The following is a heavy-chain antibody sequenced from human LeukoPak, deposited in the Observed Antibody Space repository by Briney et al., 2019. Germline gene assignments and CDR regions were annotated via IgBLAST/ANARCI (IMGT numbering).Heavy chain of an antibody. V-gene: IGHV3-21*01. CDR1: GFTLRSSS. J-gene: IGHJ6*02. D-gene: IGHD4-23*01. CDR3: ARERTVGYYYYYGMDV. Sequence: GGFLRPSCAVFGFTLRSSSMNGGGQAPGKAWEGGSSISICRRYIYHSDSLKGRFTIYRDNAKNSLYLQMNSLRAEDTAVYYCARERTVGYYYYYGMDVWGQGTTVTVSS. CDR2: ISICRRYI.